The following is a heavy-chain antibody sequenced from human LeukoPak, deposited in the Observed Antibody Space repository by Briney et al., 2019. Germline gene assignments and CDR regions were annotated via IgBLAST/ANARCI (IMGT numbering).Heavy chain of an antibody. CDR1: GDSVSSNSAA. V-gene: IGHV6-1*01. CDR3: ARSQTGDQQLRPGRNWYFDL. D-gene: IGHD6-13*01. Sequence: SQTLSLTCAISGDSVSSNSAAWNWIRQSPSRGLEWLGRSYYRSKWYNDYAVSVKSRITINPDTSKNQFSLQLNSVTPEDTAVYCCARSQTGDQQLRPGRNWYFDLWGRGTLVTVSS. CDR2: SYYRSKWYN. J-gene: IGHJ2*01.